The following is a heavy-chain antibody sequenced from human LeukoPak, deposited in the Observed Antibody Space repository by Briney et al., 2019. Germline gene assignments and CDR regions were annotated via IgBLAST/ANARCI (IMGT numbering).Heavy chain of an antibody. Sequence: GGSLRLSCAAPGFIFTNYNMNWVRQAPGKGLEWVSYISRRSNFIEYAESVKGRFTISRDNAKNSLYLQMNSLRAEDTAVYYCARVLGVPTVWDFWGQGALVTVSS. CDR3: ARVLGVPTVWDF. CDR2: ISRRSNFI. J-gene: IGHJ4*02. CDR1: GFIFTNYN. V-gene: IGHV3-21*05. D-gene: IGHD4-11*01.